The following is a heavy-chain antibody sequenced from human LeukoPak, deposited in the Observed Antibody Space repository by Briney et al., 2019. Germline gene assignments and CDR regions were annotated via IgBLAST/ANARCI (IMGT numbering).Heavy chain of an antibody. CDR2: ITDSGGDT. CDR1: GFTFSDYA. J-gene: IGHJ4*02. V-gene: IGHV3-23*01. Sequence: SGGSLRLSCAASGFTFSDYAMSWVRQAPGKGLEWFSGITDSGGDTYYADYVKGRFTISRDNSKNTLELQMSSLRAEDTAIYYCARDQWWQLIAVAITSYFDRWGQGTLVTVSS. D-gene: IGHD6-19*01. CDR3: ARDQWWQLIAVAITSYFDR.